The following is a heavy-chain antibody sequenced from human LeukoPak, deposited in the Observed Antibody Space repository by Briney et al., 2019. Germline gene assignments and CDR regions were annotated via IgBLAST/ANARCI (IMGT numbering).Heavy chain of an antibody. V-gene: IGHV3-53*01. J-gene: IGHJ4*02. CDR2: ISGSGSGGST. Sequence: GGSLRLSCAASGSTVSSNYMSWVRQAPGRGLEWVSNISGSGSGGSTYYADSVKGRFTISGDKSNNTLYLQMNSLRAEDTAVYYCARGPGKASFDYWGQGTLVTVSS. CDR3: ARGPGKASFDY. CDR1: GSTVSSNY.